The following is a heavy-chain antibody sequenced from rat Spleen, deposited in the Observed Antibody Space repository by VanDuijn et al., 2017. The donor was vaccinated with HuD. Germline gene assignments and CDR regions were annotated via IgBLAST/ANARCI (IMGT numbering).Heavy chain of an antibody. CDR3: ARPDNIYYVMDA. CDR2: ITNSAGST. CDR1: GFTFKNYW. Sequence: EVQLVESGGGLVQPGRSLKLSCVASGFTFKNYWMTWIRQAPGKGLEWVASITNSAGSTYYPDSVKGRFTISRDTAENTLYLQMNSLRSEDTATYYCARPDNIYYVMDAWGQGASVTVSS. D-gene: IGHD1-10*01. J-gene: IGHJ4*01. V-gene: IGHV5-31*01.